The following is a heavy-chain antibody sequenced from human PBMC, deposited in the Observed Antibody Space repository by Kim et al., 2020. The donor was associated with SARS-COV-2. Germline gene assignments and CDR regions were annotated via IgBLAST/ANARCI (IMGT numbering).Heavy chain of an antibody. CDR3: ARLARASTVTLITYHYFDL. CDR2: VNYDGDT. J-gene: IGHJ2*01. CDR1: GDSVRNYY. V-gene: IGHV4-59*02. Sequence: SETLSLTCTVSGDSVRNYYWSWIRLPPGKGLEFIAYVNYDGDTNYNPSLNSRVTISLDTSKNQVSLKLTSLAAADTAVYYCARLARASTVTLITYHYFDLWGRGTLVTVSS. D-gene: IGHD3-22*01.